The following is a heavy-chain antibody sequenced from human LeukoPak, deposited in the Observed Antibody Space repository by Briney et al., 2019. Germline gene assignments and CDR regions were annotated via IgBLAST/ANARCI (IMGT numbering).Heavy chain of an antibody. V-gene: IGHV1-69*13. CDR2: IIPIFGTA. J-gene: IGHJ4*02. CDR1: GGTFSSYA. Sequence: SVKLSCKASGGTFSSYAISWVRQAPGQGLEWMGGIIPIFGTANYAKNFQGRVTITADESTSTAYMELSSLRSEDTAVYYCARDEHDSSGYVGYWGQGTLVTVSS. D-gene: IGHD3-22*01. CDR3: ARDEHDSSGYVGY.